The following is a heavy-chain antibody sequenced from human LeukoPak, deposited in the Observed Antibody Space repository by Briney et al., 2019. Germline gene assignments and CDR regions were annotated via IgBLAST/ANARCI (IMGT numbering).Heavy chain of an antibody. Sequence: ASVKVPCKASGYTFTSYDINWVRQATGQGLEWMGWMNPNSGNTGYAQKFQGRVTMTRNTSISTAYMELSSLRSEDTAVYYCARGLGCGYCSSTNSKHYYYYMDVWGKGTTVTISS. CDR1: GYTFTSYD. V-gene: IGHV1-8*01. CDR2: MNPNSGNT. CDR3: ARGLGCGYCSSTNSKHYYYYMDV. J-gene: IGHJ6*03. D-gene: IGHD2-2*03.